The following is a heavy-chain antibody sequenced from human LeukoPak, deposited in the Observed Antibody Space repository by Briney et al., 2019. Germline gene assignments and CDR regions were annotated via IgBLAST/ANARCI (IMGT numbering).Heavy chain of an antibody. CDR3: ARVHCGGDCYSPYYFDY. Sequence: GASVKVSXKASGGTFRSYAISWVRQAPGQGLEWIGWISAYNGNTNYAQKLQGRVTMTTDTSTSTAYMELRSLRSDDTAVYYCARVHCGGDCYSPYYFDYWGQGTLVTVSS. J-gene: IGHJ4*02. CDR1: GGTFRSYA. CDR2: ISAYNGNT. V-gene: IGHV1-18*01. D-gene: IGHD2-21*02.